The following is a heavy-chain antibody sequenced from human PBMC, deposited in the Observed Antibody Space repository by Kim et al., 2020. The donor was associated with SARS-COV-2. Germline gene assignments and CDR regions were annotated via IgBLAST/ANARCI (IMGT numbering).Heavy chain of an antibody. CDR2: IIPIFGTA. D-gene: IGHD2-15*01. V-gene: IGHV1-69*13. CDR3: AEVVAATPYDYYYMDV. Sequence: SVKVSCKASGGTFSSYAISWVRQAPGQGLEWMGGIIPIFGTANYAQKFQGRVTITADESTSTAYMELSSLRSEDTAVYYCAEVVAATPYDYYYMDVWGKGTTVTVSS. CDR1: GGTFSSYA. J-gene: IGHJ6*03.